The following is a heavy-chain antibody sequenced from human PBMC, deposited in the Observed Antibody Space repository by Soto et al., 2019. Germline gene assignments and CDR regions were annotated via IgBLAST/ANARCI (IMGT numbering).Heavy chain of an antibody. V-gene: IGHV1-2*04. J-gene: IGHJ6*02. CDR3: AREAKAAAGMYYYYYYGMDV. D-gene: IGHD6-13*01. Sequence: PSVKVSCKASGYTFTGYYMHWVRQAPGQGLEWMGWINPNSGGTNYAQKFQGWVTMTRDTSISTAYMELSRLRSDDTAVYYCAREAKAAAGMYYYYYYGMDVWGQGTTVTVSS. CDR1: GYTFTGYY. CDR2: INPNSGGT.